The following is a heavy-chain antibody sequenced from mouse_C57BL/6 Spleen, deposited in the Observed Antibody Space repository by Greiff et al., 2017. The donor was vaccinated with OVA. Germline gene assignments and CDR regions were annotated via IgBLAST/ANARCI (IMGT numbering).Heavy chain of an antibody. V-gene: IGHV1-50*01. CDR1: GYTFTSYW. CDR2: IDPSDSYT. D-gene: IGHD3-2*02. Sequence: QVQLQQPGAELVKPGASVKLSCKASGYTFTSYWMQWVKQRPGQGLEWIGEIDPSDSYTNYNQKFKGKATLTVDTYSSTAYMQLSSLTSEDSAVYYCARWGAAHATVAYWGQGTLVTVSA. CDR3: ARWGAAHATVAY. J-gene: IGHJ3*01.